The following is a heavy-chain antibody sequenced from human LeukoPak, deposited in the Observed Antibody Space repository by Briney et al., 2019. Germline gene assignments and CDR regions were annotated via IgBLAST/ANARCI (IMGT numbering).Heavy chain of an antibody. V-gene: IGHV4-59*12. Sequence: QASETLSLTCTVSGGSISSFYWSWIRQPPGKGLEWIGYIYYSGSTNYNPSLKSRVTISVDTSKNQFSLKLSSVTAADTAVYYCARSYPPVHSKTIFGVVNNWFDPWGQGTLVTVSS. J-gene: IGHJ5*02. CDR1: GGSISSFY. CDR2: IYYSGST. CDR3: ARSYPPVHSKTIFGVVNNWFDP. D-gene: IGHD3-3*01.